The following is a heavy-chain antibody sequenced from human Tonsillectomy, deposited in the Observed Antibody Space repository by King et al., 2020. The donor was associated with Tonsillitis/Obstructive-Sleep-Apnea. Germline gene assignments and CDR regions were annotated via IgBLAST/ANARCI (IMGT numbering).Heavy chain of an antibody. D-gene: IGHD2-2*01. CDR3: TKVERQYCSTSSCQFDY. CDR1: GFTFDDYA. CDR2: ISWNSGII. J-gene: IGHJ4*02. V-gene: IGHV3-9*01. Sequence: VQLVESGGGLVQPGRSLRLSCAASGFTFDDYAMHWVRQAPGKGLEWVSGISWNSGIIVYADSVKGRFTISRDNAKNFLYLQMNSLGAEDTAFYYCTKVERQYCSTSSCQFDYWGQGTLVAVPS.